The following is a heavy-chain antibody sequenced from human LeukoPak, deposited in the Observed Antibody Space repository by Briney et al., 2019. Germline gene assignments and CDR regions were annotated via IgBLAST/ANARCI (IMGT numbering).Heavy chain of an antibody. V-gene: IGHV4-59*12. CDR2: IYYSGST. CDR1: GGSFSGYY. Sequence: NPSETLSLTCAVYGGSFSGYYWSWIRQPPGKGLEWIGYIYYSGSTNYNPSLKSRVTISVDKSKNQFSLKLSSVTAADTAVYYCARVVLGAYFDYWGQGTLVTVSS. CDR3: ARVVLGAYFDY. D-gene: IGHD3-16*01. J-gene: IGHJ4*02.